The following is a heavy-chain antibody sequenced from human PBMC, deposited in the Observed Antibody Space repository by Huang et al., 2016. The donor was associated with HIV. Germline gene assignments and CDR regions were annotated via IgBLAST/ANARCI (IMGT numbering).Heavy chain of an antibody. D-gene: IGHD3-16*01. CDR2: INPGDCDT. Sequence: EVQLVQSGAEVKKPGESLKISCKGSGYRFTSYWIGWVRQMTGKGLEVMGIINPGDCDTRYSPSFHGQVTISADKSISTAYLQGSSLKASDTAMFYCARHEPGGVAYWGQGTLVTVSS. CDR3: ARHEPGGVAY. J-gene: IGHJ4*02. CDR1: GYRFTSYW. V-gene: IGHV5-51*01.